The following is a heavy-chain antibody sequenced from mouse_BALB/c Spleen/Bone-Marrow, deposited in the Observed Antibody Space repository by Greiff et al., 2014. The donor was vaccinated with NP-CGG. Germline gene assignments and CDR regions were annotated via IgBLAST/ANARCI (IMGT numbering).Heavy chain of an antibody. CDR2: ISTYSGNT. Sequence: VQLQQSGPELVRPGASVKFSCRGSGYNFTDNAMHWVKQSLEKSLEWIGLISTYSGNTHYNQKFKGKATMTVDKSSSTAYMELARLTSEDSAIYYCARNFYGSAYFDFWGQGSTLTVSS. CDR3: ARNFYGSAYFDF. CDR1: GYNFTDNA. D-gene: IGHD1-1*01. V-gene: IGHV1S137*01. J-gene: IGHJ2*01.